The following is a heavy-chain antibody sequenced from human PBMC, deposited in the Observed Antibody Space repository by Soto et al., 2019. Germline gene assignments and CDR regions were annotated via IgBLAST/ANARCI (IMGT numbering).Heavy chain of an antibody. V-gene: IGHV3-48*01. J-gene: IGHJ6*03. D-gene: IGHD4-17*01. CDR3: ARSTTVTTSYYYNYYYMDV. Sequence: PGGSLRLSCAASGFTFSSYNMNWVRQAPGKGLEWVSYISSSSTTIYYADSVMGRFTISRDNAKNSLYLQVNSLRAEDTAVYYCARSTTVTTSYYYNYYYMDVWGKGTTVTVSS. CDR1: GFTFSSYN. CDR2: ISSSSTTI.